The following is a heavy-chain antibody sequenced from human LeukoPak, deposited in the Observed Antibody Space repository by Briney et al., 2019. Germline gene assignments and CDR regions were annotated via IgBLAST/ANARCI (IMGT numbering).Heavy chain of an antibody. J-gene: IGHJ6*02. D-gene: IGHD3-22*01. CDR1: GFTVSSNY. CDR3: ARDRRRPQYYYDSSGQGPYYYGMDV. CDR2: IYSGGST. V-gene: IGHV3-66*01. Sequence: GGSLRLSCAASGFTVSSNYMSWVRQAPGKGLEWVSVIYSGGSTYYADSVKGRFTISRDNSKNTLYLQMNSLRAEDTAVCYCARDRRRPQYYYDSSGQGPYYYGMDVWGQGTTVTVSS.